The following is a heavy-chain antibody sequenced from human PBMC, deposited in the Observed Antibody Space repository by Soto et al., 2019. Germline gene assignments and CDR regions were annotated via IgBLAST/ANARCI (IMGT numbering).Heavy chain of an antibody. V-gene: IGHV3-30*18. CDR3: AKELSYYYDIDY. CDR1: GFTFSSYG. CDR2: ISYDGSNK. J-gene: IGHJ4*02. Sequence: QVQLVESGGGVVQPGRSLRLSCAASGFTFSSYGMHWVRQAPGKGLEWVAVISYDGSNKYYADSVKGRFTISRDNSKNTLYLQMNSLRAEDTAVYYCAKELSYYYDIDYWGQGTLVTVSS. D-gene: IGHD3-22*01.